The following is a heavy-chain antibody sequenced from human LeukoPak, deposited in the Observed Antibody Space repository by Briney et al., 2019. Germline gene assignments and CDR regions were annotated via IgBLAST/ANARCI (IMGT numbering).Heavy chain of an antibody. CDR3: TTGTGQALYYYYVDV. CDR2: IKSRTDGGTT. J-gene: IGHJ6*03. D-gene: IGHD1-14*01. V-gene: IGHV3-15*01. CDR1: GFTFSNAW. Sequence: GGSLRLSCAASGFTFSNAWMSWVRQAPGKGLEWVGRIKSRTDGGTTDYGAPVKGRFTISRDDSKNTLYLQMNSLKTEDTAVYYCTTGTGQALYYYYVDVRGKGTTVTVSS.